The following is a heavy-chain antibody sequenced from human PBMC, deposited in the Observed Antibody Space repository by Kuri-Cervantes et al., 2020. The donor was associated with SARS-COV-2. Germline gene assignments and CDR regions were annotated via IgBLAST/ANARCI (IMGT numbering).Heavy chain of an antibody. J-gene: IGHJ4*02. CDR1: GFTFSNAW. CDR2: IKSKTDGGTT. Sequence: GESLKISCAASGFTFSNAWMSWVRQAPGKGLEWVGRIKSKTDGGTTDYAAPVKGRFTISRDDSKNTPYLQMNSLRAEDTAVYYCARDLAGGYGSGSEFDYWGQGTLVTVSS. CDR3: ARDLAGGYGSGSEFDY. V-gene: IGHV3-15*05. D-gene: IGHD3-10*01.